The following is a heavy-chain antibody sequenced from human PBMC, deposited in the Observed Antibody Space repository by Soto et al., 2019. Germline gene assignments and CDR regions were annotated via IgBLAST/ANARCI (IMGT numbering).Heavy chain of an antibody. J-gene: IGHJ4*02. CDR1: GGTFSSYA. Sequence: ASVKVSCKTSGGTFSSYAISWVRQAPGQGLEWMGGIIPIFGTANYAQKFQGRVTITADESTSTAYMELSSLRSEDTAVYYCARVRRSPIQLWSYFDYWGQGTLVTVSS. CDR3: ARVRRSPIQLWSYFDY. CDR2: IIPIFGTA. V-gene: IGHV1-69*13. D-gene: IGHD5-18*01.